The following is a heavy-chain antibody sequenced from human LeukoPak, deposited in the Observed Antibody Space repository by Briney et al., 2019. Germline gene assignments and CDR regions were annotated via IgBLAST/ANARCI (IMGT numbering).Heavy chain of an antibody. CDR1: GYTFVAYF. D-gene: IGHD4-23*01. CDR2: INPILGIA. Sequence: GASVKVSCKASGYTFVAYFMHWVRQAPGQGLEWMGWINPILGIANYAQKFQGRVTITADKSTSTAYMELSSLRSEDTAVYYCARVFSGNSVFDYYYGMNVWGQGTTVTVSS. CDR3: ARVFSGNSVFDYYYGMNV. J-gene: IGHJ6*02. V-gene: IGHV1-69*10.